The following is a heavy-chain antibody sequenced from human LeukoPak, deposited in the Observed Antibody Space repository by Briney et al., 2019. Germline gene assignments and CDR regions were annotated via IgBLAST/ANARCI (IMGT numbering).Heavy chain of an antibody. Sequence: GRSLRLSCAASGFTFSDYYMSWIRQAPGKGLEWVSYISGSGSTVYYAASVRGRFTISRDNAKNSLFLQMNSLRAEDTAVYYCARDRGNSDPGDWFDSWGQGTLVTVSS. J-gene: IGHJ5*01. D-gene: IGHD4-23*01. CDR2: ISGSGSTV. CDR1: GFTFSDYY. CDR3: ARDRGNSDPGDWFDS. V-gene: IGHV3-11*01.